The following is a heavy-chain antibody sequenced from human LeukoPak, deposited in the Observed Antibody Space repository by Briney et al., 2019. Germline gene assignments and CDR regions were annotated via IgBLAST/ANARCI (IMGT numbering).Heavy chain of an antibody. V-gene: IGHV1-8*01. CDR3: ARDDPGGSGSWYSRAFDI. CDR1: GYTFTSYD. J-gene: IGHJ3*02. D-gene: IGHD6-13*01. Sequence: ASVKVSCKASGYTFTSYDINWVRQATGQGLEWMGWMNPNSGNTGYAQKFQGRVTMTRNTSISTAYMELSSLRSEDTAVYYCARDDPGGSGSWYSRAFDIWGQGTTVTVSS. CDR2: MNPNSGNT.